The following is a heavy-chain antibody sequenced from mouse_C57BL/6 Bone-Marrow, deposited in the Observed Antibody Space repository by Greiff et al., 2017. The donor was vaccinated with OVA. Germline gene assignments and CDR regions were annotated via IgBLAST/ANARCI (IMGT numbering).Heavy chain of an antibody. CDR1: GYTFTSYT. V-gene: IGHV1-4*01. Sequence: QVQLQQSGAELARPGASVKMSCKASGYTFTSYTMHWVKQRPGQGLECIGYINPSSGYTKYNQKFKDKATLTADKSSSTAYMQLSSLTSEDSAVDYCARRDFCYGSSWYFDVWGTGTTVTVSA. CDR3: ARRDFCYGSSWYFDV. CDR2: INPSSGYT. J-gene: IGHJ1*03. D-gene: IGHD1-1*01.